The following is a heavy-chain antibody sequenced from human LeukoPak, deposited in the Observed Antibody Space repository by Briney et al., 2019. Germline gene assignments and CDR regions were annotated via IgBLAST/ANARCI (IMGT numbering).Heavy chain of an antibody. Sequence: GASVKVSCKASGGTFSSYAISWVRQAPGQGLEWMGWMNPNSSNTGYAQKFQGRVTMTRNTSISTAYMELSSLRSEDTAVYYCARGYGSSWNNWFDPWGQGTLVTVSS. CDR3: ARGYGSSWNNWFDP. D-gene: IGHD6-13*01. V-gene: IGHV1-8*02. J-gene: IGHJ5*02. CDR2: MNPNSSNT. CDR1: GGTFSSYA.